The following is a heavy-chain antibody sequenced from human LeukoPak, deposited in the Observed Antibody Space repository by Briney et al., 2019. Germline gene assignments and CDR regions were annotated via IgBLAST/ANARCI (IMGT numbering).Heavy chain of an antibody. CDR3: ARRVSGSYSYYFDY. CDR2: ISGSGGST. Sequence: GGSLRLSCAASGFTFSSYAMSWVRQAPGKGLEWVSAISGSGGSTYYADSVKGRFTISGDNSKNTLYLQMNSLRAEDTAVYYCARRVSGSYSYYFDYWGQGTLVTVSS. CDR1: GFTFSSYA. V-gene: IGHV3-23*01. J-gene: IGHJ4*02. D-gene: IGHD1-26*01.